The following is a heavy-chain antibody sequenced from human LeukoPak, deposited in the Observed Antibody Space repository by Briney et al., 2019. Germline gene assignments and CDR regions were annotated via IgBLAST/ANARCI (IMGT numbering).Heavy chain of an antibody. CDR2: TYYRSKWYN. Sequence: SQTLSLTCAISGDSVSSNSAAWNWIRQSPSRGLEWLGRTYYRSKWYNDYAVSVKSRITINPDTSKNQFSLQLNSVTPEDTAVYYCAGGGYSYGYGTGLDAFDIWGQGTMVTVSS. CDR3: AGGGYSYGYGTGLDAFDI. V-gene: IGHV6-1*01. CDR1: GDSVSSNSAA. J-gene: IGHJ3*02. D-gene: IGHD5-18*01.